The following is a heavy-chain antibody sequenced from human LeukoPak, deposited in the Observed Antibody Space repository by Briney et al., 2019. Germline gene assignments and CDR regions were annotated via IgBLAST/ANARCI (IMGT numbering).Heavy chain of an antibody. CDR1: GGSISSGDYY. Sequence: KSSETLSLTCTVSGGSISSGDYYWSWIRQPPGKGLEWIGYIYYSGSTYYNPSLKSRVTISVDTSKNQFSLKLSSVTAADTAVYYCAREKGHYSSSWYGWFDPWGQGTLVTVSS. CDR3: AREKGHYSSSWYGWFDP. CDR2: IYYSGST. D-gene: IGHD6-13*01. J-gene: IGHJ5*02. V-gene: IGHV4-30-4*01.